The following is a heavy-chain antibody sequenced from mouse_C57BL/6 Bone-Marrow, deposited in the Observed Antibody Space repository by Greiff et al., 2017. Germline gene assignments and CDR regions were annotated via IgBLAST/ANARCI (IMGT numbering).Heavy chain of an antibody. CDR3: ARSAGGWLLTGFAY. J-gene: IGHJ3*01. CDR1: GYTFTSYG. D-gene: IGHD2-3*01. V-gene: IGHV1-81*01. Sequence: QVQLQQSGAELARPGASVKLSCKASGYTFTSYGISWVKQRTGQGLEWIGEIYPRSGNTYYNEKFKGKATLTADKSSSTAYMELRSLTSEDSAVYFCARSAGGWLLTGFAYWGQGTLVTVSA. CDR2: IYPRSGNT.